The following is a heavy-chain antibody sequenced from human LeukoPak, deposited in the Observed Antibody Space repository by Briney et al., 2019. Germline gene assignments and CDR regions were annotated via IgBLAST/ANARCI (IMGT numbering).Heavy chain of an antibody. J-gene: IGHJ6*03. Sequence: PGGSLRLSCAASGFTFSSYWMSWVRQAPGKGLEWVANIKQDGSEKYYVDSVKGRFTISRDNAKNSLYLQMNSLRAEDTAVYYCARGMGDYYGSPYYYHYMDVWGKGTTVTVSS. V-gene: IGHV3-7*01. CDR1: GFTFSSYW. D-gene: IGHD3-10*01. CDR2: IKQDGSEK. CDR3: ARGMGDYYGSPYYYHYMDV.